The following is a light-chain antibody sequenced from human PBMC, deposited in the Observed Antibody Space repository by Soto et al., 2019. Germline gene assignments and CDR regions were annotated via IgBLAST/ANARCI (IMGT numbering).Light chain of an antibody. V-gene: IGKV3-20*01. CDR2: GAS. J-gene: IGKJ1*01. Sequence: ELVMTQSPATLSVSPGERATLSCRASQSVTTNMAWYQQKPGQAPRLLIFGASIRVKGIPDRFIGSGSGTDFTLTISRLEPEDFAVYYCQHYVTSLTTFGQGTKVDIK. CDR1: QSVTTN. CDR3: QHYVTSLTT.